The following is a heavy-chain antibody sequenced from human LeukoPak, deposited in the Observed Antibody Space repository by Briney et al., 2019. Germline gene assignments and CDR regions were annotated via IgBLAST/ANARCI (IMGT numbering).Heavy chain of an antibody. J-gene: IGHJ6*02. V-gene: IGHV1-2*02. Sequence: ASVKVSCKASGYTFTSYDINWVRQATGQGLEWMGWLNPNTLVTKYAQHFQGRVSMTWDTSISTGYMDLHSLTSDDTAVYYCARKDGGRDGMDVWGQGTTVTVSS. CDR3: ARKDGGRDGMDV. CDR2: LNPNTLVT. D-gene: IGHD2-15*01. CDR1: GYTFTSYD.